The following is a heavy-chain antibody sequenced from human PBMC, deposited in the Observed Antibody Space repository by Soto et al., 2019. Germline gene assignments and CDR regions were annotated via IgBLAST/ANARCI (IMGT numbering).Heavy chain of an antibody. J-gene: IGHJ2*01. D-gene: IGHD6-19*01. V-gene: IGHV4-34*01. CDR1: GGSFSGYY. CDR3: ARGRDLKGSWYFDL. Sequence: QVQLQQWGAGLLKPSETLSLTCAVYGGSFSGYYWSWIRQPPGKGLEWIGEINHSGSTNYNPSLKRRVTISVDTSKNQFSLKLSSVTAADTAVYYCARGRDLKGSWYFDLWGRGTLVTVSS. CDR2: INHSGST.